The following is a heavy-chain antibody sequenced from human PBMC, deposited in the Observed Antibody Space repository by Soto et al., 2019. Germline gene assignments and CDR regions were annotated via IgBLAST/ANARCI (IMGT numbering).Heavy chain of an antibody. D-gene: IGHD6-19*01. CDR3: AMSLSGWSSEYYYYGMDV. CDR1: GFSFSSYE. Sequence: EVQLVESGGGLVQPGGSLRLSCAASGFSFSSYEMNWVRQAPGKGLEWISFISSSGTSIYADSVKGRFTISRDNAKNSLYLQMNSLRAEDTGAYYCAMSLSGWSSEYYYYGMDVWGQWTTVTVSS. V-gene: IGHV3-48*03. CDR2: ISSSGTSI. J-gene: IGHJ6*02.